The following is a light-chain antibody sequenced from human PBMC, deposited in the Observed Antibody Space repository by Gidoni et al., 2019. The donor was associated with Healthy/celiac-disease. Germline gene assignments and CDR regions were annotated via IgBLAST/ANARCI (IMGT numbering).Light chain of an antibody. CDR2: YKSDSDK. CDR3: MIWHSSAWV. V-gene: IGLV5-45*02. Sequence: QAVLTQPSSRSASPGASASLTCTLRSGINVGTYRIYWYQQKPGSPPQYLLRYKSDSDKQQGSGVPSRFSGSKDASANAGILLISGLQSEDEADYYCMIWHSSAWVFGGGTTLTVL. J-gene: IGLJ2*01. CDR1: SGINVGTYR.